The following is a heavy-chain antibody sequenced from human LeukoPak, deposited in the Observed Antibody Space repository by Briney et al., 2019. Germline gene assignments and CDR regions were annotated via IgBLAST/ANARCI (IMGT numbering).Heavy chain of an antibody. CDR1: EFSVGSNY. D-gene: IGHD3-22*01. V-gene: IGHV3-66*01. J-gene: IGHJ3*02. Sequence: GGSLRLSCAASEFSVGSNYMTWVRQAPGKGLEWVSVIYSGGSTYYADSVKGRFTISRDNSKNTLYLQMNSLRAEDTAVYYCARDKREMIVGGGFDIWGQGTMVTVSS. CDR2: IYSGGST. CDR3: ARDKREMIVGGGFDI.